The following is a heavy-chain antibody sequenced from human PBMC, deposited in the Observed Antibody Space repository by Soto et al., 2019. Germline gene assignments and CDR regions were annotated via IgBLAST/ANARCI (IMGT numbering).Heavy chain of an antibody. CDR2: IYYSGST. Sequence: SETLSLTCAVSARSISRGCYYRGWIRQPPRKGLEWIGYIYYSGSTYYNPSLKSRVTISVDRSKNQFSLKLSSVTAADTAVYYCARQEYYYGMDVWGQGTTVTVSS. J-gene: IGHJ6*02. CDR3: ARQEYYYGMDV. CDR1: ARSISRGCYY. V-gene: IGHV4-30-2*03.